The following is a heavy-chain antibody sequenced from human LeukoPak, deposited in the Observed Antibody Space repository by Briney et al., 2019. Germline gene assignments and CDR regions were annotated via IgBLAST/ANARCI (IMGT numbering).Heavy chain of an antibody. V-gene: IGHV1-18*01. CDR3: ARAKGYCSGGSCYSTYAFDI. Sequence: ASVKVSCKDSGYTFTSYGISWVRQAPGQGLEWMGWISAYNGNTNYAQKLQGRVTMTTDTSTSTAYMELRSLRSDDTAVYYCARAKGYCSGGSCYSTYAFDIWGQGTMVTVSS. J-gene: IGHJ3*02. CDR2: ISAYNGNT. CDR1: GYTFTSYG. D-gene: IGHD2-15*01.